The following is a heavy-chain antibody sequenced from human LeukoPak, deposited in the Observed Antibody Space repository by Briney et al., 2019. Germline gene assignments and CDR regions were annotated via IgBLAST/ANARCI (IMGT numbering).Heavy chain of an antibody. Sequence: SETLSLTCTVSGGSISSYYWSWIRQPPGKGLEYIGHIYYSGNTDYNPSLKSRVTISVDTSNNQFSLNLSSVTAADTAVYYCARWYCSSTTCYHMDVWGKGTTVTVSS. CDR1: GGSISSYY. CDR3: ARWYCSSTTCYHMDV. J-gene: IGHJ6*03. D-gene: IGHD2/OR15-2a*01. CDR2: IYYSGNT. V-gene: IGHV4-59*01.